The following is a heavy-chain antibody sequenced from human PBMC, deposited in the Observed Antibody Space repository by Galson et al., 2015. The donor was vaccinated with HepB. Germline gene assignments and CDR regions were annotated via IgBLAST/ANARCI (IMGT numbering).Heavy chain of an antibody. D-gene: IGHD3-3*01. Sequence: ETLSLTCTVSGASISTYYWSWIRQPPGKGLEWIGYIYYSGNSNYNPSLKSRVTISVDTSKNHFSLKLSSVTAADTAVYFCARGYPWSGYYHGGWFDPWGQGTLVTVSS. J-gene: IGHJ5*02. CDR3: ARGYPWSGYYHGGWFDP. V-gene: IGHV4-59*01. CDR1: GASISTYY. CDR2: IYYSGNS.